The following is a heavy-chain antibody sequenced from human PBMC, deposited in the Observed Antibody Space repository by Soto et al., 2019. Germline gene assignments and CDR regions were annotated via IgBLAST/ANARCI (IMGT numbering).Heavy chain of an antibody. Sequence: KESGPTLVRPTQTLTLTCAFSGFSLSTSGVGVGWIRQPPGKALAWLAVIYWDDSKHYSPSLRSRLTITKDTSKNQVVLTMTNMDPMDTGTYYCAHKGPEDWPLDYWGQGTLVTVSS. CDR2: IYWDDSK. D-gene: IGHD3-9*01. CDR1: GFSLSTSGVG. J-gene: IGHJ4*02. V-gene: IGHV2-5*02. CDR3: AHKGPEDWPLDY.